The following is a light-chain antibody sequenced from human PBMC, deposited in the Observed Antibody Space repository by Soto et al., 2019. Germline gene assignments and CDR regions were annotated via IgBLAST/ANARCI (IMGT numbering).Light chain of an antibody. CDR2: GAS. CDR1: QSVGASY. J-gene: IGKJ1*01. V-gene: IGKV3-20*01. Sequence: EIVLTQSPGTLSLSPGEGATLSCRASQSVGASYLAWYQQKPGQAPRLLINGASSRATGIPNRFSGSGSGTDFTLTISRLEPEDFAVYYCQQYGSSSWTFGQGTKVDI. CDR3: QQYGSSSWT.